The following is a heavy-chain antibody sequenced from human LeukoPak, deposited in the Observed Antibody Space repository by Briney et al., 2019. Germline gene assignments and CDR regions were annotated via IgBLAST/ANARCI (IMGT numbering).Heavy chain of an antibody. Sequence: SETLSLTCTVSGYSVSSGYYWGWIRQSPGKGLEWIGYIYYSGSTNYNPSLKSRVTISVDTSKNQFSLKLSSVTAADTAVYYCARSSYYYGSGSYYHDYWGQGTLVTVSS. CDR2: IYYSGST. V-gene: IGHV4-61*01. CDR1: GYSVSSGYY. J-gene: IGHJ4*02. CDR3: ARSSYYYGSGSYYHDY. D-gene: IGHD3-10*01.